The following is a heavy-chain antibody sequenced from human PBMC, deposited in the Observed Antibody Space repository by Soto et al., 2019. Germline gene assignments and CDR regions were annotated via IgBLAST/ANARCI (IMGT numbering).Heavy chain of an antibody. Sequence: QVQLVESGGGVVQPGRSLRLSCAASGFTFSNYGMHWVRQAPGKGLEWVAVISYDGSNKYYADSVKGRFTISRDKTKNTLYLQMNSLRAEDTAVYYCAKSRFCSGGNCYWYFDLWGRGTLVTVSS. CDR1: GFTFSNYG. CDR3: AKSRFCSGGNCYWYFDL. D-gene: IGHD2-15*01. V-gene: IGHV3-30*18. CDR2: ISYDGSNK. J-gene: IGHJ2*01.